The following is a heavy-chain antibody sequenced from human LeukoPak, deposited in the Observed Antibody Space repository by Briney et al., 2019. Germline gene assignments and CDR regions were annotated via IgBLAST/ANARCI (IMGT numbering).Heavy chain of an antibody. CDR1: GFTFSSYG. V-gene: IGHV3-30*02. CDR2: IGYDGTNN. Sequence: GGSLRLSCAASGFTFSSYGMHWVRQAPGDGLEWVAYIGYDGTNNYYADSVKGRFTISRDNSKNTVHLQMNSLRAADTALYYCARDLIRKCYIGDWGQGTLVTVSS. D-gene: IGHD2-15*01. J-gene: IGHJ4*02. CDR3: ARDLIRKCYIGD.